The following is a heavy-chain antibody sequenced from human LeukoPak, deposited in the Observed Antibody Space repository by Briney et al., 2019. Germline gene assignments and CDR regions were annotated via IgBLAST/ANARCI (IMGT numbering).Heavy chain of an antibody. CDR3: SGRLDY. D-gene: IGHD6-19*01. CDR2: ISSSGTTI. V-gene: IGHV3-48*01. Sequence: GGSLRLSCAASGFTFSSYSMNWVRQAPGKGLEWVSYISSSGTTIYYADSVKVRFTISRDSAKNSLYLQMNSLRAEDTAVYYCSGRLDYWGQGTLVTVSS. J-gene: IGHJ4*02. CDR1: GFTFSSYS.